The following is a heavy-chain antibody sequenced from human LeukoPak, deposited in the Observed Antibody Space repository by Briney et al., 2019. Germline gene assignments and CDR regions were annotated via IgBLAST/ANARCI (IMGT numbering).Heavy chain of an antibody. CDR3: ASPSCSGGSCYMGSFDY. J-gene: IGHJ4*02. CDR2: ISSSSSYI. D-gene: IGHD2-15*01. V-gene: IGHV3-21*01. CDR1: GITFSSYS. Sequence: TGGSLRLSCGASGITFSSYSMNWVRQAPGKGLEWVSSISSSSSYIYYADSVKGRFTISRDNAKNSLYLQMNSLRAEDTAVYYCASPSCSGGSCYMGSFDYWGQGTLVTVSS.